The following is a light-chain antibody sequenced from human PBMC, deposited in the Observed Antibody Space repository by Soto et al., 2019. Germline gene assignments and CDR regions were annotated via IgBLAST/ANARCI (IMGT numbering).Light chain of an antibody. CDR3: QQYNSYSLPT. V-gene: IGKV1-5*01. Sequence: DIQMTQPPSTLSASVGDRVTITCRASQSISSWLAWYQQKPGKAPKLLIYDASSLESGVPSRFSGSGSGTEFTLTISSLQPDDFATYYCQQYNSYSLPTFGQGTKVDIK. J-gene: IGKJ1*01. CDR2: DAS. CDR1: QSISSW.